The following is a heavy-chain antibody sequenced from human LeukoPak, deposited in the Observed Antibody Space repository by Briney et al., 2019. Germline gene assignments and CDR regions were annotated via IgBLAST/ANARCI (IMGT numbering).Heavy chain of an antibody. D-gene: IGHD7-27*01. Sequence: SETLSLTCTASGGSISSGSYYWSWIRQPAGKGLEWIGRIYTSGSTNYNPSLKSRVTISVDTSKNQFSLKLSSVTAADTAVYYCARANALGMFDLWGRGTLVTVSS. V-gene: IGHV4-61*02. CDR2: IYTSGST. CDR1: GGSISSGSYY. J-gene: IGHJ2*01. CDR3: ARANALGMFDL.